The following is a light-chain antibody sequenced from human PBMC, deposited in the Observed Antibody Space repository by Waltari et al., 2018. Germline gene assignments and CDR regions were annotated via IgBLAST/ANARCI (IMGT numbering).Light chain of an antibody. CDR2: QDS. CDR3: QAWDSSTVV. V-gene: IGLV3-1*01. Sequence: SYELTPPPSVSFSPGPTASITSPGITLGHKSACWYQQKPGQSPVLVIYQDSKRPSGIPERFSGSNSGNTATLTISGTQAMDEADYYCQAWDSSTVVFGGGTKLTVL. CDR1: TLGHKS. J-gene: IGLJ2*01.